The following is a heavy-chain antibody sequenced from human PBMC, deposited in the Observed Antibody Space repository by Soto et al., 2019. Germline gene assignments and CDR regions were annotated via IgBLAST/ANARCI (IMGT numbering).Heavy chain of an antibody. V-gene: IGHV3-48*03. Sequence: PGWSLRLSCVGSGFTFSSFEMNWVRQTPGKGLEWLSYIGRSGETIYYADSVKGRFTISRDNAKSSLFLQMNGLRDEDTGIYYCARDSRGGAARRATFYYWGRGTLVTVSS. J-gene: IGHJ4*02. D-gene: IGHD6-6*01. CDR1: GFTFSSFE. CDR3: ARDSRGGAARRATFYY. CDR2: IGRSGETI.